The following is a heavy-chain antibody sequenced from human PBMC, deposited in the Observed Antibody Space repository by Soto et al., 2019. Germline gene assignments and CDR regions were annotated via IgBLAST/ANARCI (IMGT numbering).Heavy chain of an antibody. V-gene: IGHV4-34*01. CDR2: IHHSGNT. D-gene: IGHD6-25*01. Sequence: QVQLQQWGAGLLKPSETLSLTCGVFGGSFTDYNWNWIRLSPGEGPEWIGEIHHSGNTNHNPSLKSRVTMSVDTSKSQFSLKLSSVTAADTAVYYCASNTGFKSDYWGHGILVTVSS. J-gene: IGHJ4*01. CDR1: GGSFTDYN. CDR3: ASNTGFKSDY.